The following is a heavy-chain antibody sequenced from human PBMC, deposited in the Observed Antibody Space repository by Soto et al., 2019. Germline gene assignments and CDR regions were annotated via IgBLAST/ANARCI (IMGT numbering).Heavy chain of an antibody. V-gene: IGHV1-69*06. D-gene: IGHD2-15*01. CDR2: IIPIFGTA. Sequence: QVQLVQSGAEVKKPGSSVKVSCKASGGTFSSYAISWVRQAPGQGLEWMGGIIPIFGTANYAQKFQGRVTITADKSTSTAYMELSSLRPEDTAVYYCARVAQDIVVVVAATRGAAFDIWGQGTMVTVSS. CDR3: ARVAQDIVVVVAATRGAAFDI. J-gene: IGHJ3*02. CDR1: GGTFSSYA.